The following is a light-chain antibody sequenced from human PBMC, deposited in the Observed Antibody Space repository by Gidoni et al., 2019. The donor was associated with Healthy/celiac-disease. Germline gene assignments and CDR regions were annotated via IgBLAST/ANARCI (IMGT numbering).Light chain of an antibody. CDR3: HHRSNWQGYT. CDR2: VAS. CDR1: QRVSSY. J-gene: IGKJ2*01. Sequence: EIVLTQSAATLSLSPGERATLSCRASQRVSSYLAWYQQQPGQAPSLLIYVASNGATCIPARFSGSGSGTDFTLTSSSLEPEDFAVYYCHHRSNWQGYTFGQGTKLEIK. V-gene: IGKV3-11*01.